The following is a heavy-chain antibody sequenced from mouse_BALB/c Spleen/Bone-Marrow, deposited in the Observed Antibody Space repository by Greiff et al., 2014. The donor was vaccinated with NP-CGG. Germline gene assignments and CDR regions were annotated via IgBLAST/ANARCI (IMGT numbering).Heavy chain of an antibody. J-gene: IGHJ1*01. CDR3: ARNANWYFDV. V-gene: IGHV1-61*01. Sequence: QVTLKESGAELVRPGASVKLSCKASGYTFTSYWMNWVKQRPGQGLEWIGVIDPSDSETQHNQMFKDKATLTVDKSSSTVYMQLSSLTSEDSAVYYCARNANWYFDVWGAGTTVTVSS. CDR2: IDPSDSET. CDR1: GYTFTSYW.